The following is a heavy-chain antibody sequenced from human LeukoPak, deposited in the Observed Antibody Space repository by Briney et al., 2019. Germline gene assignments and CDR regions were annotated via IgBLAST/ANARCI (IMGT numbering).Heavy chain of an antibody. CDR2: INPNSGGT. CDR3: ARDLDSSAPSDWFDP. V-gene: IGHV1-2*02. J-gene: IGHJ5*02. Sequence: AASVKVSCKASGYTFTGYYMHWVRQAPGQGLEWMGWINPNSGGTNYAQKFQGRVTMTRDTSISTAYMELSRLRSDDTAVYYCARDLDSSAPSDWFDPWGQGTLVTVSS. CDR1: GYTFTGYY. D-gene: IGHD6-19*01.